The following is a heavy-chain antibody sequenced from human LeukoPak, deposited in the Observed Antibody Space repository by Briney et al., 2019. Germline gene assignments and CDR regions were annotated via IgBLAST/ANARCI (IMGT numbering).Heavy chain of an antibody. Sequence: GGSLRLSCAASGFTVSSNYMSWVRQAPGKGLEWVSVIYSGGSTYYADSVKGRFTISRDNSKNTLYLQMNSLRAEDTAVYYCARDRMDATGAFDIWGQGTMLTVSS. CDR2: IYSGGST. CDR1: GFTVSSNY. CDR3: ARDRMDATGAFDI. D-gene: IGHD3/OR15-3a*01. V-gene: IGHV3-53*01. J-gene: IGHJ3*02.